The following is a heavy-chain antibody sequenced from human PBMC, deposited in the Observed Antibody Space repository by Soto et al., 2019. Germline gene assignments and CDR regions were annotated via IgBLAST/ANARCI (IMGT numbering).Heavy chain of an antibody. D-gene: IGHD6-19*01. J-gene: IGHJ4*02. CDR2: IYSGDSDT. Sequence: GESLKISCKASGYNLTNYWIGWVRQMPGKGLEWMVTIYSGDSDTRYSPSFQGQVTMSVDRSINTAYLHWTSLKASDTAMYYCARQHPLDSSAWYNWGQGTLVTVSS. V-gene: IGHV5-51*01. CDR1: GYNLTNYW. CDR3: ARQHPLDSSAWYN.